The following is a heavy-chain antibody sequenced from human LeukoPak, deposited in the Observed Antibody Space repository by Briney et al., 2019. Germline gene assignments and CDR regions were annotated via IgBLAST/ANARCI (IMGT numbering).Heavy chain of an antibody. CDR2: IDPSDSYT. CDR3: AIKYYYYYGMDV. Sequence: RGESLKISCKGSGYSFTSYRISWVRQMPGKGVEWMGRIDPSDSYTNYSPSFQGHVTISADKSISTAYLQWSSLKASDTAMYYCAIKYYYYYGMDVWGQGTTVTVSS. V-gene: IGHV5-10-1*01. CDR1: GYSFTSYR. J-gene: IGHJ6*02.